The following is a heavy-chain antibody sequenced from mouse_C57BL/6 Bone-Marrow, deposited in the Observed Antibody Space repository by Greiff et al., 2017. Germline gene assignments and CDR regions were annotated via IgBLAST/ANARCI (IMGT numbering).Heavy chain of an antibody. V-gene: IGHV1-55*01. Sequence: QVQLQQPGAELVKPGASVKMSCKASGYTFTSYWITWVKQRPGQGLEWIGDIYPGSGSTNYNEKFKSKATLTVDTSSSTAYMQRSSLTSEDSAVYYCARSPTTVVAHYAMDYWGQGTSVTVSS. J-gene: IGHJ4*01. CDR1: GYTFTSYW. CDR2: IYPGSGST. D-gene: IGHD1-1*01. CDR3: ARSPTTVVAHYAMDY.